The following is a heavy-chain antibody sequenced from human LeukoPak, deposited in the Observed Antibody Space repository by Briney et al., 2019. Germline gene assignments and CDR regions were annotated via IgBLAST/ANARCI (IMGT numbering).Heavy chain of an antibody. D-gene: IGHD3-3*01. Sequence: ASVKVSFKASGYTFTGYYMHWVRQAPGQGLEWMERINPNSGGTNYAQKFQGRVTMTRDTSISTAYMELSRLRSDDTAVYYCARDRAIFGVMDVWGKGTTVTVSS. CDR2: INPNSGGT. V-gene: IGHV1-2*06. J-gene: IGHJ6*04. CDR3: ARDRAIFGVMDV. CDR1: GYTFTGYY.